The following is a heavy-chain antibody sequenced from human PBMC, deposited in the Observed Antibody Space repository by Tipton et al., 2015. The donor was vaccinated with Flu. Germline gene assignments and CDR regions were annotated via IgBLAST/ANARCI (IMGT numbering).Heavy chain of an antibody. CDR1: GFTFSSYE. D-gene: IGHD3-10*01. J-gene: IGHJ4*02. Sequence: SLRLSCTASGFTFSSYEMNWVRQAPGKGLEWVSYISTTGGTIYYADSVRGRFTISRDNAQNSVYLQMNSLRVEDTALYYCMGRGVTGDYWGQGTLVTVSS. V-gene: IGHV3-48*03. CDR3: MGRGVTGDY. CDR2: ISTTGGTI.